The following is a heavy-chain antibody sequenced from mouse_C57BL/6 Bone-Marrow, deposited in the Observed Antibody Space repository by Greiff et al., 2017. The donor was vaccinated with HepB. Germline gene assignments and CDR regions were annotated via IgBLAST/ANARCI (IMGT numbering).Heavy chain of an antibody. V-gene: IGHV5-16*01. J-gene: IGHJ3*01. CDR3: ARDRDFAY. D-gene: IGHD3-1*01. CDR2: INYDGSST. CDR1: GFTFSDYY. Sequence: DVKLVESEGGLVQPGSSMKLSCTASGFTFSDYYMAWVRQVPEKGLEWVANINYDGSSTYYLDSLKSRFIISRDNAKNILYLQMSSLKSEDTATYYCARDRDFAYWGQGTLVTVSA.